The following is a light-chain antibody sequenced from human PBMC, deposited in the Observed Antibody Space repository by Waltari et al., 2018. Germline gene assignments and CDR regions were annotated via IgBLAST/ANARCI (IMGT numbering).Light chain of an antibody. CDR2: AAS. CDR1: QTIRTY. V-gene: IGKV1-39*01. Sequence: DIQMTQSPSSLSASVGDRITISCRASQTIRTYVNWDQQRLVEAPKILISAASTLRGGAPSRFSGSVSVTDFTLTISSLQPEDFATCNCQQSFSAPRTFGGGTRVKIK. J-gene: IGKJ4*01. CDR3: QQSFSAPRT.